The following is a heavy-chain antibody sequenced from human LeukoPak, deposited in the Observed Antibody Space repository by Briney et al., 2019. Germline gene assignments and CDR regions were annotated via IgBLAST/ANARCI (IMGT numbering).Heavy chain of an antibody. V-gene: IGHV4-31*03. CDR1: GGSISSGGYY. Sequence: SETLTLTCTVSGGSISSGGYYWSWIRQHPGKGLEWIGYIYYSGSTYYNPSLKSRVTISVDTSKNQFSLKLSSVTAADTAVYYCAGTGLRSSFDSGYSPSSPGFDYWGQGTLVTVSS. CDR3: AGTGLRSSFDSGYSPSSPGFDY. D-gene: IGHD3-22*01. J-gene: IGHJ4*02. CDR2: IYYSGST.